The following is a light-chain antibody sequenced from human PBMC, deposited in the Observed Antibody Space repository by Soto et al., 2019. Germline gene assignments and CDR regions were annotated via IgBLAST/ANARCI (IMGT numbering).Light chain of an antibody. J-gene: IGLJ2*01. V-gene: IGLV1-47*01. CDR1: SSNIGINY. CDR2: RNN. CDR3: AAWDDSLSAVV. Sequence: QPVLTQPPSASGTPGQRVTISCSGSSSNIGINYVYWYQQLPGTAPKLLIYRNNQRPSGVPDRFSGSKSGTSASLAISGLRSEDETDYYCAAWDDSLSAVVFGGGTKVTVL.